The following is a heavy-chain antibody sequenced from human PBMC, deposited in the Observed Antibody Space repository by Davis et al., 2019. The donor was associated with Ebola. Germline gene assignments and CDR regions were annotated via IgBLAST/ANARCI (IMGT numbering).Heavy chain of an antibody. CDR2: INPSGGST. D-gene: IGHD5-12*01. CDR3: ARSLHVNIVATTGGY. Sequence: ASVKVSCKASGYTFTSYYMHWVRQAPGQGLEWMGIINPSGGSTSYAQKFQGRVTMTRDTSTSTVYMELSSLRSEDTAVYYCARSLHVNIVATTGGYWGQGTLVTVSS. J-gene: IGHJ4*02. CDR1: GYTFTSYY. V-gene: IGHV1-46*01.